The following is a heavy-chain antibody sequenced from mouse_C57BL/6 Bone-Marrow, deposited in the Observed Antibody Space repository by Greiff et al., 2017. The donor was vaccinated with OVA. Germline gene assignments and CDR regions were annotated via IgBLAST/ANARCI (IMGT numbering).Heavy chain of an antibody. CDR2: ISNGGGST. CDR3: ANDGFAD. Sequence: EVQVVESGGGLVQPGGSLKLSCAASGFTFSDYYMYWVRQTPEKRLEWVAYISNGGGSTYYPDTVKGRFTISRDNAKNTLYLQMSRLKSEDTAMYYCANDGFADWGQGTLVTVSA. D-gene: IGHD2-12*01. V-gene: IGHV5-12*01. J-gene: IGHJ3*01. CDR1: GFTFSDYY.